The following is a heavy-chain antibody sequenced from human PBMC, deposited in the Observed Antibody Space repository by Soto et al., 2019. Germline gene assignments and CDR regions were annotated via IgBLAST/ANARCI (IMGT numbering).Heavy chain of an antibody. CDR2: TCRYGREL. Sequence: PVESLRLSCAASGFTSSTYCMHWVRHTPGTGLVWVSRTCRYGRELYYADSVKGRFAISRDDAKNTLYLQMDSLRVEDTGIYYCVRGTTAWRGMAYWGQGA. CDR3: VRGTTAWRGMAY. J-gene: IGHJ4*02. V-gene: IGHV3-74*01. D-gene: IGHD1-1*01. CDR1: GFTSSTYC.